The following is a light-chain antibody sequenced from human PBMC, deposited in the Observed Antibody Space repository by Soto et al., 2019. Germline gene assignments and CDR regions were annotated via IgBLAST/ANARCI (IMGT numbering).Light chain of an antibody. CDR1: SSDVGSYNL. Sequence: QSALTQPASVSGSPGQSITISCTGTSSDVGSYNLVSWYQQRPGKAPKLMIYEGSKRPSGVSNRFSGSKSGNTASLTISGLQAEDEADYYCCSYAGSSTFDVVFGGGTNVTVL. CDR3: CSYAGSSTFDVV. V-gene: IGLV2-23*03. CDR2: EGS. J-gene: IGLJ2*01.